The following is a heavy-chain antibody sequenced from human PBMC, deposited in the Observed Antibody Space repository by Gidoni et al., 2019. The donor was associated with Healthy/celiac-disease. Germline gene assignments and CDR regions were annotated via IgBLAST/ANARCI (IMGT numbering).Heavy chain of an antibody. V-gene: IGHV3-48*02. J-gene: IGHJ4*02. CDR1: GFTFSSYS. Sequence: EVQLVESGGGLVQPGGSLRLSCAASGFTFSSYSMNWVRQAPGKGLEWVSYISSSSSTIYYADSVKGRFTISRDNAKNSLYLQMNSLRDEDTAVYYCARDTDYYGDYVTFFDYWGQGTLVTVSS. D-gene: IGHD4-17*01. CDR2: ISSSSSTI. CDR3: ARDTDYYGDYVTFFDY.